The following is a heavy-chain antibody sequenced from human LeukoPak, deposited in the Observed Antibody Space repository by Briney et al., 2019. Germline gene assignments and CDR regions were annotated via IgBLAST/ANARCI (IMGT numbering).Heavy chain of an antibody. Sequence: SETLSLTCAVYGGSFSGYYWSWVRQPPGKGVEGVGEINHSGSTNYNPSLNTRVTISVDTSNPQFSLQLSSVTAADTAVYYCARRSDRGYDFGGGFDYWGQGTLVTVSS. CDR1: GGSFSGYY. CDR3: ARRSDRGYDFGGGFDY. J-gene: IGHJ4*02. D-gene: IGHD5-12*01. CDR2: INHSGST. V-gene: IGHV4-34*01.